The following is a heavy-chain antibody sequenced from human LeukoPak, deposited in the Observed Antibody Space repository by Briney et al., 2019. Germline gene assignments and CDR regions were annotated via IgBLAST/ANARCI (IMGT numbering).Heavy chain of an antibody. Sequence: SETLSLTCTVSGGSISSSSYYWGWIRQPPGKGLEWIGSIYYSGSTYYNPSLKSRVTISVDTSKNQFSLKLSSVTAADTAVYYCARDVPLDRNYCTNGVCYTPGFDYWGQGTLVTVSS. D-gene: IGHD2-8*01. J-gene: IGHJ4*02. CDR1: GGSISSSSYY. CDR2: IYYSGST. V-gene: IGHV4-39*07. CDR3: ARDVPLDRNYCTNGVCYTPGFDY.